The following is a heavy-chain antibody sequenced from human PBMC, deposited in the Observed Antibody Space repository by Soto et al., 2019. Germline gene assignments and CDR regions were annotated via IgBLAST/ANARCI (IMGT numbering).Heavy chain of an antibody. CDR3: ARGVRNGGWHRFRHLFDY. Sequence: PSETLSLTCAVYGGSFSGYYWSWIRQPPGKGLEWIGEINHSGSTNYNPSLKSRVTISVDTSKNQFSLKLSSVTAADTAVYYCARGVRNGGWHRFRHLFDYWGQGTLATVSS. V-gene: IGHV4-34*01. D-gene: IGHD6-19*01. J-gene: IGHJ4*02. CDR1: GGSFSGYY. CDR2: INHSGST.